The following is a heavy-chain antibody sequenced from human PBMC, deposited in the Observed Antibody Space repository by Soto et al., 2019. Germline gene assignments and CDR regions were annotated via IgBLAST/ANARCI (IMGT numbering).Heavy chain of an antibody. V-gene: IGHV4-34*01. J-gene: IGHJ4*02. D-gene: IGHD3-10*01. Sequence: PSETLSLTCAVYGGSFSGYYWSWIRQPPGKGLEWIGEINHSGSTNYNPSLKSRVTISVDTSKNQFSLKLSSVTAADTAVYYCARVYGSGSYYKYRRNTFDYWGQGTLVTVSS. CDR3: ARVYGSGSYYKYRRNTFDY. CDR2: INHSGST. CDR1: GGSFSGYY.